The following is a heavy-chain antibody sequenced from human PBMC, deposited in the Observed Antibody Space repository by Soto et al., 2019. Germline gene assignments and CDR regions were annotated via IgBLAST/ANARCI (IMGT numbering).Heavy chain of an antibody. CDR2: ISYDGSNK. V-gene: IGHV3-30*18. CDR3: AKDNYYDSSGYEEYNWFDP. Sequence: GGSLRLSCAASGFNFRSYGMHWVRQAPGKGLEWVAVISYDGSNKYYADSVKGRFTISRDNSKNTLYLQMNSLRAEDTAVYYCAKDNYYDSSGYEEYNWFDPWGQGTLVTVSS. D-gene: IGHD3-22*01. CDR1: GFNFRSYG. J-gene: IGHJ5*02.